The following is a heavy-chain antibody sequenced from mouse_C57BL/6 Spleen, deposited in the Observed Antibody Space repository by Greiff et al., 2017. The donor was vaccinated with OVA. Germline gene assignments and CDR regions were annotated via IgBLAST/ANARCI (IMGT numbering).Heavy chain of an antibody. CDR2: ISSGSRTI. Sequence: EVKLMESGGGLVKPGGSLKLSCAASGFTFSDYGMHWVRQAPEKGLEWVAYISSGSRTIYYADKVKGRFTISRDNAKNTLFLQMTSLRSEDTAMYYCAREGTTVVERWYFDVWGTGTTVTVSS. V-gene: IGHV5-17*01. J-gene: IGHJ1*03. CDR3: AREGTTVVERWYFDV. CDR1: GFTFSDYG. D-gene: IGHD1-1*01.